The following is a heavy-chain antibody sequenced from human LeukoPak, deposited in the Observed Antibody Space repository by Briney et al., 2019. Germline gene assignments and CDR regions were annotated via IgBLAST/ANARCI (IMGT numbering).Heavy chain of an antibody. V-gene: IGHV1-18*01. CDR1: GYTFTSYA. CDR2: ISTYNGNT. D-gene: IGHD1-26*01. Sequence: ASVKVSCKASGYTFTSYAMHWVRQAPGQGLEWMGWISTYNGNTNYAQKLQGRVTMTTDTSTSTAYMELRSLRSDDTAVYYCARVSMVGATTFIPSDYWGQGTLVTVSS. J-gene: IGHJ4*02. CDR3: ARVSMVGATTFIPSDY.